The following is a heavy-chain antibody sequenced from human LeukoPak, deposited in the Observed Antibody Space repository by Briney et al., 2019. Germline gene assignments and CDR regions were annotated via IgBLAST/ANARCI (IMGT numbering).Heavy chain of an antibody. CDR1: GGTFSSYA. CDR2: IIPIFGTA. V-gene: IGHV1-69*05. Sequence: ASVKVSCKASGGTFSSYAISWVRQAPGQGLEWMGRIIPIFGTANYAQKFQGRVTITTDESTSTAYMELSSLKPGDTAVYYCAVYYDSSGYYYSYFDYWGQGTLVTVSS. CDR3: AVYYDSSGYYYSYFDY. J-gene: IGHJ4*02. D-gene: IGHD3-22*01.